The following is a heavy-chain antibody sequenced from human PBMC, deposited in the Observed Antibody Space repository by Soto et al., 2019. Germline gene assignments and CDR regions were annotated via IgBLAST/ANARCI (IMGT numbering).Heavy chain of an antibody. CDR2: ISGDGGST. V-gene: IGHV3-23*01. J-gene: IGHJ4*02. Sequence: EVQLLESGGGLVQPGGSLRLSCAASGFTFSSYAMSWVRQAPGKGLEWVSAISGDGGSTYYADSVKGRITISRDNSKNTLFLQMNSLRAEDTAVYFCAKNRVEWLFYSDYWGQGILVTVSA. CDR3: AKNRVEWLFYSDY. CDR1: GFTFSSYA. D-gene: IGHD3-3*01.